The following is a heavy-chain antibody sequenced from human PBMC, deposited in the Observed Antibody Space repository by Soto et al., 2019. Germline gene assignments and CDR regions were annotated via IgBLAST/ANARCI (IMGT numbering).Heavy chain of an antibody. D-gene: IGHD3-10*01. Sequence: QITLKESGPTLVKPTQTLTLTCTFSGFSLSTSGVGVGWIRQPPGKALEWLALIYWNDDKRYSPSLKSRLTITQDTSKNQVVLTMTNMDPVDTATYYCAHRLGRGFGELFYYFDYWGQGTLVTVSS. CDR2: IYWNDDK. J-gene: IGHJ4*02. V-gene: IGHV2-5*01. CDR1: GFSLSTSGVG. CDR3: AHRLGRGFGELFYYFDY.